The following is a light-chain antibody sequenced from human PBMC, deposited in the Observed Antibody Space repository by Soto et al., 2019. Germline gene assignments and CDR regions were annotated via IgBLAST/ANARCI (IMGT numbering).Light chain of an antibody. CDR3: QQYVTSPWA. CDR1: QSVSSSF. J-gene: IGKJ1*01. CDR2: GAS. V-gene: IGKV3-20*01. Sequence: EIVLTQSPGTLSLSPGERATLSCRASQSVSSSFLAWYQQKPGQAPRLLLYGASNRATGIPDRFSGSGSGTDFTLTISRLEPEDFAVYYCQQYVTSPWAFGQRTKVDIK.